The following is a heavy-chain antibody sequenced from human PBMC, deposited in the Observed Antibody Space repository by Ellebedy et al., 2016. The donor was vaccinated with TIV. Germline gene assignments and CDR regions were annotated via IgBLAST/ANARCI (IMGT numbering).Heavy chain of an antibody. CDR3: ASGIVVSPFDY. CDR1: GLTFSSYW. Sequence: GESLKISCAASGLTFSSYWMGWVRQAPGKGLEWVANIKQGGSEKFYVNSVKGRFSISRDDAKSSLYLQMESLRGDDTAMYYCASGIVVSPFDYWGQGILVTVSS. CDR2: IKQGGSEK. J-gene: IGHJ4*02. D-gene: IGHD2-15*01. V-gene: IGHV3-7*03.